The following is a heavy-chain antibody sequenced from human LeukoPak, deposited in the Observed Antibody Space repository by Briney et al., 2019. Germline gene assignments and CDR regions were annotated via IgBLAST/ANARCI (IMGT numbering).Heavy chain of an antibody. CDR1: GFTVSSNY. J-gene: IGHJ4*02. CDR3: ARGGYSRDFKRFDY. D-gene: IGHD5-18*01. V-gene: IGHV3-53*04. Sequence: PGGSLRLSCAASGFTVSSNYMSWVRQAPGKGLEWVSVIYSGGSTYYADSVKGRFTISRHNSKNTLYLQMNSLRAEDTAVYYCARGGYSRDFKRFDYWGQGTLVTVSS. CDR2: IYSGGST.